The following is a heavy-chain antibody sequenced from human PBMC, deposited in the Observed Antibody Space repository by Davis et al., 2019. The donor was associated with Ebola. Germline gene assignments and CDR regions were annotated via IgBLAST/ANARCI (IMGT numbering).Heavy chain of an antibody. D-gene: IGHD5-18*01. V-gene: IGHV3-33*01. CDR2: IWYDGSSQ. CDR1: GFTFSSYG. J-gene: IGHJ5*02. Sequence: GESLKISCAASGFTFSSYGMHWVRQAPGKGLEWVAVIWYDGSSQYYSDSVKGRFTISRDNSRNILYLQMNSLRAEDTAVYYCARAGEGYNYGYDNYFDPWGQGTLVTVSS. CDR3: ARAGEGYNYGYDNYFDP.